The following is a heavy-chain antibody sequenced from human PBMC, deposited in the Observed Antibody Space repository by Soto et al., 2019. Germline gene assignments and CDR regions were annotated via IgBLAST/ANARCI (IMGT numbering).Heavy chain of an antibody. Sequence: EVHLLESGGGLVQPGGSLRLSCAASGFTFSNFAVNWVRQTPEKGLEWVSAISGTGHRTYYADSAKGRFTVSRDNYKNIFDLQMNSLRVEDTALYFCVKEVRGYSVFWSASFDSWGQGTLVTFAS. CDR2: ISGTGHRT. V-gene: IGHV3-23*01. CDR3: VKEVRGYSVFWSASFDS. J-gene: IGHJ4*02. CDR1: GFTFSNFA. D-gene: IGHD3-3*01.